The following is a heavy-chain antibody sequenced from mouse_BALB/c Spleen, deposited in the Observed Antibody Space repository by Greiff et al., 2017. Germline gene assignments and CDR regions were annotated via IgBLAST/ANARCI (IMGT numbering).Heavy chain of an antibody. Sequence: VQLKESGGGLVQPGGSLRLSCATSGFTFTDYYMSWVRQPPGKALEWLGFIRNKANGYTTEYSASVKGRFTISRDNSQSILYLQMNTLRAEDSATYYCARAAGNYYFDYWGQGTTLTVSS. CDR3: ARAAGNYYFDY. J-gene: IGHJ2*01. D-gene: IGHD2-1*01. CDR2: IRNKANGYTT. CDR1: GFTFTDYY. V-gene: IGHV7-3*02.